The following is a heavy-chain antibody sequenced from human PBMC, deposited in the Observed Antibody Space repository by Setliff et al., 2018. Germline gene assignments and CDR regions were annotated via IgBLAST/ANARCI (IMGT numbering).Heavy chain of an antibody. D-gene: IGHD6-19*01. CDR1: GDSISGYY. Sequence: ASETLSLTCNVSGDSISGYYWSWIRQPPGKRLEWIGYIQSSGTTKYNPSLGSRLSMSVDTSKKQFSLKLSYVTAADAAIYYCARDQFSSGWYGAPESYFDTWGQGILVTVSS. CDR3: ARDQFSSGWYGAPESYFDT. CDR2: IQSSGTT. J-gene: IGHJ4*02. V-gene: IGHV4-59*01.